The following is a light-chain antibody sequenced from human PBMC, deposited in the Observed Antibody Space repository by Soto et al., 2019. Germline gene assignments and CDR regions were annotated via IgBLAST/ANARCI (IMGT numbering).Light chain of an antibody. Sequence: DIVLTQSPVTLSLYPGEGATLSCRASQSVSSSYLAWYQQKPGQAPRLLIYGASTRATGIPDRFTGGGSGTDFSLTIRRLEPEDFALYYCQQYNDWPLTFGQGTKVDIK. V-gene: IGKV3-20*01. CDR3: QQYNDWPLT. CDR1: QSVSSSY. CDR2: GAS. J-gene: IGKJ1*01.